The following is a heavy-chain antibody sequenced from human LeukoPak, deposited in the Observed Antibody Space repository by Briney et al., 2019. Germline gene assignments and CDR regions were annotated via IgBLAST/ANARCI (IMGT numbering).Heavy chain of an antibody. CDR1: GGSISSYY. V-gene: IGHV4-59*12. CDR3: ARVGYYYDSSGYN. J-gene: IGHJ4*02. Sequence: SETLSLTCTVSGGSISSYYWSWIRQPPGKGLEWIGYIYYSGSTNYNPSLKSRVTISVDRSKNQFSLKLSSVTAADTAVYYCARVGYYYDSSGYNWGQGTLVTVSS. CDR2: IYYSGST. D-gene: IGHD3-22*01.